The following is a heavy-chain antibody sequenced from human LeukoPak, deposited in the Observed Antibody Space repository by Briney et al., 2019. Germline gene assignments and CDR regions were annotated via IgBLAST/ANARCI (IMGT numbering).Heavy chain of an antibody. CDR1: GAFISSYY. CDR2: IYSSEST. J-gene: IGHJ4*02. Sequence: PSETLSLTCAVSGAFISSYYWSWVRQPPGKGLEWIGHIYSSESTNYNPSLKSRVTMSVDTSNNQFSLRLSSVTAADTAVYYCARVEDGLSIDYWGQGTLVTVSS. CDR3: ARVEDGLSIDY. D-gene: IGHD5-24*01. V-gene: IGHV4-59*01.